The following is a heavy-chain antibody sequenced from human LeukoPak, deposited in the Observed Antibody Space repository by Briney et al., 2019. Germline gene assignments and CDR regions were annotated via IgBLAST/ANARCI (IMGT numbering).Heavy chain of an antibody. D-gene: IGHD3-10*02. V-gene: IGHV3-23*01. CDR3: AKDAPGYYDVDYFDY. CDR2: ISDSGGTT. J-gene: IGHJ4*02. Sequence: GGSLRLSCAASGFTFSSYAMSWVRQAPGKGLEWVSVISDSGGTTYYADSVKGRFTISRDNSKNTLYLQMNSLRAEDTAVYYCAKDAPGYYDVDYFDYWGQGTLVTVSS. CDR1: GFTFSSYA.